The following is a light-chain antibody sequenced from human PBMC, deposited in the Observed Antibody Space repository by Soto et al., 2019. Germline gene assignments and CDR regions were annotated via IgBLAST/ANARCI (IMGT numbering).Light chain of an antibody. CDR3: SSYTSSSTYV. J-gene: IGLJ1*01. CDR1: SSDVGGYNY. V-gene: IGLV2-14*01. Sequence: QSVLTQPASVSGSPGQWITISCTGTSSDVGGYNYVSWYQQHPGKAPKLMIYDVSNRPSGVSNRFSGSKSVNTASLTISGLQAEDEADYYCSSYTSSSTYVLGTGTKVTVL. CDR2: DVS.